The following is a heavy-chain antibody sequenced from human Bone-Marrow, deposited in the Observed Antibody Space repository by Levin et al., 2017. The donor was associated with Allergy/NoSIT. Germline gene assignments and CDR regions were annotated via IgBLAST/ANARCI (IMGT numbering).Heavy chain of an antibody. CDR1: GFMFSNYA. V-gene: IGHV3-23*01. D-gene: IGHD3-16*01. Sequence: ASVKVSCAASGFMFSNYAMSWFRQGPGKGLEWVSGISGTSDRTHYADSVKGRFSISRDNSENTLSLQMNSLRVEDTAIYYCARTFFGDDYWGQGTLVTVSS. CDR3: ARTFFGDDY. J-gene: IGHJ4*02. CDR2: ISGTSDRT.